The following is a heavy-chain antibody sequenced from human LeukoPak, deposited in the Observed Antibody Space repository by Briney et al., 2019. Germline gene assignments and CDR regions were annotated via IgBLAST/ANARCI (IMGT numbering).Heavy chain of an antibody. Sequence: SETLSLTCAVYGGSFSGYYWSWIRQPPGKGLEWIGEINHSGSTNYNPSLKSRVTISVDTSKNQFSLKLSSVTAADTAVYYCARGVAGNFDYWGQGTLVTVPS. D-gene: IGHD6-19*01. CDR3: ARGVAGNFDY. J-gene: IGHJ4*02. V-gene: IGHV4-34*09. CDR2: INHSGST. CDR1: GGSFSGYY.